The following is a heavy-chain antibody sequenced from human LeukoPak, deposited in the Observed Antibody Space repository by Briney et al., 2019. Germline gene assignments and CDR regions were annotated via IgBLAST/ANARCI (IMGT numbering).Heavy chain of an antibody. D-gene: IGHD3-10*01. J-gene: IGHJ6*03. CDR1: GGSISSYY. CDR3: ARTTMVRGTYYIDV. CDR2: IYYSGYT. V-gene: IGHV4-59*01. Sequence: SETLSLTCIVSGGSISSYYWSWIRQPPGKGLEWIGCIYYSGYTNYNPSLKSRVTISVDTSKNQFSLKLSSVTAADTAVYYCARTTMVRGTYYIDVWGKGTTVTISS.